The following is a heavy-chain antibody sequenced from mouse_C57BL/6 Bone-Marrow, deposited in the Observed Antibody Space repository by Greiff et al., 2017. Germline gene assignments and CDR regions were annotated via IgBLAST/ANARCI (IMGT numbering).Heavy chain of an antibody. Sequence: EVKLMESGGDLVKPGGSLKLSCAASGFTFSSYGMSWVRQTPDKRLEWVATISSGGSYTYYPDSVKGRFTISRDNAKNTLYLQMSSLKSEDTAMYYCARHYYGSSQGDYWGQGTTLTVSS. CDR3: ARHYYGSSQGDY. CDR1: GFTFSSYG. D-gene: IGHD1-1*01. J-gene: IGHJ2*01. V-gene: IGHV5-6*01. CDR2: ISSGGSYT.